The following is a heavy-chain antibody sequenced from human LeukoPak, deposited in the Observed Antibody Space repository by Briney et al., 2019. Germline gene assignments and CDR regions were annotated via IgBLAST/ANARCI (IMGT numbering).Heavy chain of an antibody. CDR1: GFTFKRHW. V-gene: IGHV3-7*01. D-gene: IGHD3-22*01. CDR2: MRDDGSEE. Sequence: GGSLRLSCAASGFTFKRHWMSWVRQAPGKGLEWVANMRDDGSEEFYVNSVKGRFTISRDNAKNSLYLQMDSLRAEDTAVYYCARDLWLGERGLFFFEYWGQGALVTVAS. CDR3: ARDLWLGERGLFFFEY. J-gene: IGHJ4*02.